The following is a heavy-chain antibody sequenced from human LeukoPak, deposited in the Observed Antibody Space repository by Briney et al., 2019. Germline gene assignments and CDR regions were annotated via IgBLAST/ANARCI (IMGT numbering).Heavy chain of an antibody. CDR2: VKGDSGVT. J-gene: IGHJ4*02. D-gene: IGHD5-24*01. V-gene: IGHV1-2*02. CDR3: VRWRDGYIYDY. CDR1: GYTFTGYY. Sequence: ASVKVSCKASGYTFTGYYMHWVRQAPGQGLEWMGWVKGDSGVTYYAQEFQGRVTVTRDTSINTAYMELSRLRSDDTAVYYCVRWRDGYIYDYWGQGTLVTVSS.